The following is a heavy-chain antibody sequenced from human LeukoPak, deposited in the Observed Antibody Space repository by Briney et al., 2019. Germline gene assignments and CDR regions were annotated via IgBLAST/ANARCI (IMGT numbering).Heavy chain of an antibody. CDR2: ISGSGGMT. J-gene: IGHJ4*02. V-gene: IGHV3-23*01. CDR3: AKDLAPGIY. CDR1: GFSFSTYA. D-gene: IGHD3-10*01. Sequence: GGCLRLSCAASGFSFSTYAMSWVRQAPGKGREWVSAISGSGGMTYYADSVKGRFTISRDNSKNTLYLQMKSLRAEDTAVYYCAKDLAPGIYWGQGTLVTVSS.